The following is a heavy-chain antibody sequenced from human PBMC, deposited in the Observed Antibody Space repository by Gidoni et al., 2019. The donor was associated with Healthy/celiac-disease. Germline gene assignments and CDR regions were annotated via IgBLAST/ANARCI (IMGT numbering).Heavy chain of an antibody. CDR2: IQSKTDGGTT. V-gene: IGHV3-15*01. D-gene: IGHD3-22*01. J-gene: IGHJ3*02. Sequence: EVQLVASGGGLVKPGGSLRLSCVASGFSSSNAWLRWVRQAPGKGLAWVGRIQSKTDGGTTDYAAPGKGRFSISRDESKNTLYRQMNSLKTEDTAGYYCTTDTYYYDSSGYYFAFDIWGQGTMVTVSS. CDR1: GFSSSNAW. CDR3: TTDTYYYDSSGYYFAFDI.